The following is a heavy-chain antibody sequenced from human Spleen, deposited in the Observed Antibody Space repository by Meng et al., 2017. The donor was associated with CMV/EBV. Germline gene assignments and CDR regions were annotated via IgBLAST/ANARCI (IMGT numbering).Heavy chain of an antibody. Sequence: SETLSLTCTVSYGSITSYYWSWIRQPPGKGLEWIGYIYYGGSTSYKPSLKSRVIISVDTSKTQFSLKLSSVTAADTAVYYCAGGLRSETTFDYWGQGALVTVSS. CDR3: AGGLRSETTFDY. D-gene: IGHD1/OR15-1a*01. V-gene: IGHV4-59*01. CDR1: YGSITSYY. J-gene: IGHJ4*02. CDR2: IYYGGST.